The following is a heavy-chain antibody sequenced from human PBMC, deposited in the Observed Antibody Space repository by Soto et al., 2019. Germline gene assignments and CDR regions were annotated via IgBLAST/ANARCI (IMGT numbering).Heavy chain of an antibody. CDR2: INPSGGST. J-gene: IGHJ6*02. CDR1: GYTFTSYY. D-gene: IGHD2-15*01. CDR3: ARERRIHYYYYGMDV. V-gene: IGHV1-46*01. Sequence: ASVKVSCKASGYTFTSYYMHWVRQAPGQGLEWMGIINPSGGSTSYAQKFQGRVTMTRDTSTSTVYMELSSLRSEDTAVYYCARERRIHYYYYGMDVWGQGTKVTVSS.